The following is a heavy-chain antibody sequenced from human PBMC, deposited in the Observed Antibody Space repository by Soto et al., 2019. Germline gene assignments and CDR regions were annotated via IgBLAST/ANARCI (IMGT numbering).Heavy chain of an antibody. CDR2: TRNKANSYTT. CDR3: ARGGATGAFDI. J-gene: IGHJ3*02. Sequence: XESLRLSFAACGFTFSDHYMDWVRQAPGKGLEWVGRTRNKANSYTTEYAASVKGRFTISRDDSKNSLYLQMNSLKTEDTAVYHCARGGATGAFDICGQGTMVTVSS. CDR1: GFTFSDHY. D-gene: IGHD1-26*01. V-gene: IGHV3-72*01.